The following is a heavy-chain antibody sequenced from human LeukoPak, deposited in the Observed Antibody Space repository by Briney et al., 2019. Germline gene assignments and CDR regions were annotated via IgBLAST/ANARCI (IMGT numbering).Heavy chain of an antibody. D-gene: IGHD3-3*01. CDR1: GGSFSGYY. Sequence: SETLSFTCAVFGGSFSGYYWSWIRQPPGKGLEWIGEIIHSGTTNYNPSLKSRVTISVDTSKSQFSLNLSSVTAADTAVHYCARGLASGYPPIPFDYWGQGTLVAVSS. CDR2: IIHSGTT. V-gene: IGHV4-34*12. J-gene: IGHJ4*02. CDR3: ARGLASGYPPIPFDY.